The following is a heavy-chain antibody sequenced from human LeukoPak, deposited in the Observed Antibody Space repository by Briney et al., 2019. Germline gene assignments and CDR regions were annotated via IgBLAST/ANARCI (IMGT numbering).Heavy chain of an antibody. CDR3: AREKSYGGCKFDY. Sequence: GGSLRLSCAASGFTFSAYALHWLRQATGKGLHWMPVIASDDTFIHYAESVKGRFTISRVISKDTLYLQLNRLRPEETATYYCAREKSYGGCKFDYWGQGTLVTVSS. J-gene: IGHJ4*02. CDR2: IASDDTFI. D-gene: IGHD3-16*01. V-gene: IGHV3-30-3*01. CDR1: GFTFSAYA.